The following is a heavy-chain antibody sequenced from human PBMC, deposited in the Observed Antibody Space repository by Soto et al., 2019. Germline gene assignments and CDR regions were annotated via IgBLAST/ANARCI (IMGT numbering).Heavy chain of an antibody. V-gene: IGHV3-30-3*01. CDR3: ARDHQRTSYGSYYYYGMDV. J-gene: IGHJ6*02. CDR1: GFTFSSYA. Sequence: PGGSLRLSCAASGFTFSSYAMHWVRQAPGKGLEWVAVISYDGSNKYYADSVKGRFTISRDNSKNTLYLQMNSLRAEDTAVYYCARDHQRTSYGSYYYYGMDVWGQGTTVTVSS. CDR2: ISYDGSNK. D-gene: IGHD3-16*01.